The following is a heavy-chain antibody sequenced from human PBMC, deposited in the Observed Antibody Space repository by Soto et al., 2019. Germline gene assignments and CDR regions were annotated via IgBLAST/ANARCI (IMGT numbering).Heavy chain of an antibody. J-gene: IGHJ6*02. CDR3: AKFRGSDVYYYGMDV. CDR1: GFTFSSYA. Sequence: GGSLRLSCAASGFTFSSYAMSWVRQAPGKGLEWVSAISGSGGSTYYADSVKGRFTISRDNSKNTLYLQMNSLRAEDTAVYYCAKFRGSDVYYYGMDVWGQGTKVTVSS. V-gene: IGHV3-23*01. CDR2: ISGSGGST. D-gene: IGHD3-16*01.